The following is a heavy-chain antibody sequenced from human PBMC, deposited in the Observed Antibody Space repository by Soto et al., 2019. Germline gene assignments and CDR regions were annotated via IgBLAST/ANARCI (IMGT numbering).Heavy chain of an antibody. CDR2: IYPGDSAT. V-gene: IGHV5-51*01. CDR3: AIHGPEYSRGWPNY. J-gene: IGHJ4*02. CDR1: GYSFTSYW. D-gene: IGHD4-4*01. Sequence: PGESLKISCKASGYSFTSYWIGWVRQSPGKGLEWMGIIYPGDSATRYSPSFKGQVTISADKSINTAYLQWRSLKASDSAIYYCAIHGPEYSRGWPNYWGLGTLVPVSS.